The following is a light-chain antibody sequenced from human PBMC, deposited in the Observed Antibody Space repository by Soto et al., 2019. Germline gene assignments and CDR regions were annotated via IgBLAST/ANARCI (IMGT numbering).Light chain of an antibody. CDR3: QQSYSTLRFT. J-gene: IGKJ3*01. CDR1: QSISSY. CDR2: AAS. Sequence: DIQMTQSPSSLSASVGDRVTITCLASQSISSYLNWYQQKPGKAPKLLIYAASSLQSGVPSRFSGSGSGTDFTLTISSLQPEDFATYYCQQSYSTLRFTFGPGTKVDIK. V-gene: IGKV1-39*01.